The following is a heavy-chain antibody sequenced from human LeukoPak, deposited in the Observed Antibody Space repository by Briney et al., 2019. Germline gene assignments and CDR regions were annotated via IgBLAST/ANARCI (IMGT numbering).Heavy chain of an antibody. V-gene: IGHV4-59*01. J-gene: IGHJ4*02. D-gene: IGHD3-22*01. Sequence: SETLSLTCTVSGGSISSYYWSWIQQPPGKRLEWIGYIYYSGSTNYNPSLKSRVTISVDTSKNQFFLKLSSVTAADTAVYYCARVFYDSSGYYYVFDYWGQGTLVTVSS. CDR3: ARVFYDSSGYYYVFDY. CDR1: GGSISSYY. CDR2: IYYSGST.